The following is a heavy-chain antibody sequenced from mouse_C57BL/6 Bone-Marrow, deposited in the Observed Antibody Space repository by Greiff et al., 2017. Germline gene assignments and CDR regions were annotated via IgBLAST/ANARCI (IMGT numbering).Heavy chain of an antibody. J-gene: IGHJ4*01. V-gene: IGHV1-62-2*01. Sequence: VQLQQSGAELVKPGASVKLSCKASGYTFTEYTIHWVKQRSGQGLEWIGWFYPGSGSIKYNEKFKDKATLTADKSSSTVYMELSRLTSEDAAVXFCATHEANPVAMDYWGQGTSVTVSS. CDR2: FYPGSGSI. D-gene: IGHD4-1*01. CDR3: ATHEANPVAMDY. CDR1: GYTFTEYT.